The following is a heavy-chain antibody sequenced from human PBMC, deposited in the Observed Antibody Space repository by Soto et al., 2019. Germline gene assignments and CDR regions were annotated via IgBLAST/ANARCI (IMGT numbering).Heavy chain of an antibody. D-gene: IGHD5-12*01. V-gene: IGHV3-33*01. CDR1: GFTFSSYG. Sequence: QVQLVESGGGVVQPGRSLRLSCAASGFTFSSYGMHWVRQAPGKGLEWVAVIWYDGSNKYYADSVKGRFTISRDNSKNTLYLQMNSLRAEDTAVYYCARDAQATIPCYFDYWGQGTLVTVSS. J-gene: IGHJ4*02. CDR2: IWYDGSNK. CDR3: ARDAQATIPCYFDY.